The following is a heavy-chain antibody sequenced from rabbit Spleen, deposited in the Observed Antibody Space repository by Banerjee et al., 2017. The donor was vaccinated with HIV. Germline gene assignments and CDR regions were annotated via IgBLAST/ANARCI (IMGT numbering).Heavy chain of an antibody. CDR1: GFDLSSYYY. J-gene: IGHJ4*01. V-gene: IGHV1S40*01. CDR3: ARDLVAVIGWNFNL. D-gene: IGHD1-1*01. Sequence: QSLEESGGDLVKPGASLTLTCTASGFDLSSYYYICWVRQAPGKGLEWIACIYTGSGSTYYASWAKGRFTISKTSSTTVTLQMTSLTAADTATYFCARDLVAVIGWNFNLWGPGTLVTVS. CDR2: IYTGSGST.